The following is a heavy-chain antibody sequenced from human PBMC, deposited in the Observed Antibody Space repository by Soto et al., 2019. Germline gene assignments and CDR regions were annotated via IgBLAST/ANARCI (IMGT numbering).Heavy chain of an antibody. V-gene: IGHV1-2*02. CDR2: INPNSGGT. CDR3: ARSLTEGYCTITGCYTRPLYGMDV. D-gene: IGHD2-2*02. J-gene: IGHJ6*02. Sequence: ASVKVSCKASGYTFSGYYIHWLRQSPGQGLEWMGWINPNSGGTNYAQKFQGRVTVTRDTPTSTAYMELSRLTSDDTAVYYCARSLTEGYCTITGCYTRPLYGMDVWGQGTTVTVS. CDR1: GYTFSGYY.